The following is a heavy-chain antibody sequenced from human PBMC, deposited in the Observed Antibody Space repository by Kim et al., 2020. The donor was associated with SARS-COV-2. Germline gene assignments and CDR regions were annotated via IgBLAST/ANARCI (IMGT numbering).Heavy chain of an antibody. D-gene: IGHD3-3*01. CDR2: IYYSGST. Sequence: SETLSLTCTVSGGSVSRGSYYWSWIRQPPGKGLEWIGYIYYSGSTNYNPSLKSRVTISVDTSKNQFSLKLSSVTAADTAVYYCASWDFGAFALVGANYYFDYWGQGTLVTVSS. CDR1: GGSVSRGSYY. V-gene: IGHV4-61*01. J-gene: IGHJ4*02. CDR3: ASWDFGAFALVGANYYFDY.